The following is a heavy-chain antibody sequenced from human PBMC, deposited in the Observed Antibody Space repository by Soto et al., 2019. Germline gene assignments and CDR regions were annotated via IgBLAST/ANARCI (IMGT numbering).Heavy chain of an antibody. CDR1: GYIFVNYG. D-gene: IGHD3-16*01. Sequence: QVQLVQSGDEVKKPGASVKVSCKASGYIFVNYGIAWVRQAPGQGLEWMGWISPYTGNTHSATKVQGRLTMTTDTSKSTAYMDRGSLTSEDTAVYYCVMVDNYVTPTPQDGGGQGTTVTVSS. J-gene: IGHJ6*02. CDR2: ISPYTGNT. V-gene: IGHV1-18*01. CDR3: VMVDNYVTPTPQDG.